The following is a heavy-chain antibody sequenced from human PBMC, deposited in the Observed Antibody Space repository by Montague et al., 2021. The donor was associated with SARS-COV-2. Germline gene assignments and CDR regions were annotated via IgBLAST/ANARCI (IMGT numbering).Heavy chain of an antibody. D-gene: IGHD2-8*02. CDR3: ARGTRVLGITPGIRD. J-gene: IGHJ4*01. CDR2: IDHSGNT. Sequence: SETLSLTCAVYRGSFRIFSWGWIRQPPGKGLEWIGDIDHSGNTNYNPSLESRVTISVDTSKNQFSLNLTSVTAADTAMYYCARGTRVLGITPGIRDWGQGTQVTVSS. CDR1: RGSFRIFS. V-gene: IGHV4-34*01.